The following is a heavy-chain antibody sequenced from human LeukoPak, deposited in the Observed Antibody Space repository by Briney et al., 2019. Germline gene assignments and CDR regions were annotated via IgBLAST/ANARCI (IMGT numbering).Heavy chain of an antibody. D-gene: IGHD3-9*01. Sequence: ASVKVSCKASGYTFTGYYMHWVRQAPGQGLEWMGWINPNSGGTNYAQKLQGRVTMTTDTSTSTAYMELRSLRSDDTAVYYCARDNYDILTGYYGYYYYGMDVWGQGTTVTVSS. V-gene: IGHV1-2*02. CDR1: GYTFTGYY. CDR3: ARDNYDILTGYYGYYYYGMDV. J-gene: IGHJ6*02. CDR2: INPNSGGT.